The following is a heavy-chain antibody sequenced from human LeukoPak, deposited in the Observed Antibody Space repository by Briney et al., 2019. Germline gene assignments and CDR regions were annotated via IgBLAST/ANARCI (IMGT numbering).Heavy chain of an antibody. CDR3: ARQDFYYYYMDV. CDR2: IFYSGST. D-gene: IGHD3-3*01. Sequence: SETLSLTCTVSGGSTSHYSWSWIRQPPGKGLEWIVYIFYSGSTDYNSALKGRVTISLDPSKNQFSLKLTSVTAADTAVYYCARQDFYYYYMDVWGKGTTVTVSS. J-gene: IGHJ6*03. CDR1: GGSTSHYS. V-gene: IGHV4-59*08.